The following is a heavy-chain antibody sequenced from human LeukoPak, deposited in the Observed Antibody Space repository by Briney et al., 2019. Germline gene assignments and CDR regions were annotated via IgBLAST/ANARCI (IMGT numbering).Heavy chain of an antibody. D-gene: IGHD3-3*02. CDR2: ISWNSGSI. CDR3: AKDFHFWSGHPDY. V-gene: IGHV3-9*01. J-gene: IGHJ4*02. CDR1: GFTFDDYA. Sequence: GGSLRLSCAASGFTFDDYAMHWVRQAPGKGLEWVSGISWNSGSIGYADSVKGRFTISRDNAKNSLYLQMNSLGAEDTALYYCAKDFHFWSGHPDYWGQGTLVTVSS.